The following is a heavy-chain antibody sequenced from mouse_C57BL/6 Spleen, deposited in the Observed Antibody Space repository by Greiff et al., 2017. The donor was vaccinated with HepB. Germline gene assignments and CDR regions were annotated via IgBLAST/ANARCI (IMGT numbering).Heavy chain of an antibody. CDR1: GFNIKDYY. Sequence: EVQLQESGAELVRPGASVKLSCTASGFNIKDYYMHWVKQRPEQGLEWIGRIDPEDGDTEYAPKFQGKATMTADTSSNTAYLQLSSLKSEDTAVYYCTTVIYDGMYYAVDYWGQGTSVTVSS. D-gene: IGHD2-3*01. CDR3: TTVIYDGMYYAVDY. J-gene: IGHJ4*01. V-gene: IGHV14-1*01. CDR2: IDPEDGDT.